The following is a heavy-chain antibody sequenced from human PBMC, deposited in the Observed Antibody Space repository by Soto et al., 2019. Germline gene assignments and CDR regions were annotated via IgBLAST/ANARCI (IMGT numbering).Heavy chain of an antibody. CDR2: INAGNGNT. J-gene: IGHJ4*02. V-gene: IGHV1-3*01. CDR3: AKEGSSGYYPFFDY. D-gene: IGHD3-22*01. Sequence: ASVKVSCKASGYTFTSYAMHWVRQAPGQRLEWMGWINAGNGNTKYSQKFQGRVTITRDTSASTAYMELNSLRAEDTAIYYCAKEGSSGYYPFFDYWGQGTPVTVSS. CDR1: GYTFTSYA.